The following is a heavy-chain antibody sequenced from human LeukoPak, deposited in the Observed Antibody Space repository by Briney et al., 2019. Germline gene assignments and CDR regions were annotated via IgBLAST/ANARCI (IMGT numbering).Heavy chain of an antibody. J-gene: IGHJ4*02. V-gene: IGHV3-48*02. CDR3: ATDQRYAFDY. CDR2: IRTTAEGAKYA. D-gene: IGHD3-9*01. Sequence: GGSLRLSCVASGFTFSSFGMNWVRQAPGKGLEWISNIRTTAEGAKYAYYADSVKGRVTISRDDGKNTLYLHMNSLRDDDTAVYYCATDQRYAFDYWGQGILVTVSS. CDR1: GFTFSSFG.